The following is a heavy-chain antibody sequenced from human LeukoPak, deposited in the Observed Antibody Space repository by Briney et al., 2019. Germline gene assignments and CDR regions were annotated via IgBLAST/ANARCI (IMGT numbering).Heavy chain of an antibody. Sequence: GGSLRLSCAASGFTVSSKYMTWVRQAPGKGLEWVSAIYIDGRTFYPDSAKGRFTISSDNSKNTLYLQMNSLRAEDTAVYYCAKEAGNWNYRCDYWGQGTLVTVSS. D-gene: IGHD1-7*01. CDR2: IYIDGRT. V-gene: IGHV3-66*01. J-gene: IGHJ4*02. CDR3: AKEAGNWNYRCDY. CDR1: GFTVSSKY.